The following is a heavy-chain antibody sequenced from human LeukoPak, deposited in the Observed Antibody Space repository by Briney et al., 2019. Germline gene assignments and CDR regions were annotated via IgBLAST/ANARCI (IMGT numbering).Heavy chain of an antibody. CDR1: GGSISSYY. V-gene: IGHV4-59*12. J-gene: IGHJ6*03. Sequence: SETLSLTCTVSGGSISSYYWSWIRQPPGKGLEWIGYIYYSGSTNYNPSLKSRVTISVDTSKNQFSLKLSSVTAADTAVYYCARDNYYYYMDVWGKGTTVTVSS. CDR3: ARDNYYYYMDV. CDR2: IYYSGST.